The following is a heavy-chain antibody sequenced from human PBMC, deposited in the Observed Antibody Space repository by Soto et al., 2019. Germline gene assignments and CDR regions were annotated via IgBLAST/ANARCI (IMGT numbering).Heavy chain of an antibody. CDR2: IIPIFGTA. V-gene: IGHV1-69*13. CDR3: AREVGATTFADAFDI. D-gene: IGHD1-26*01. J-gene: IGHJ3*02. Sequence: SVKVSCTASVGTFSSYAISWVRQAPGQGLEWMGGIIPIFGTANYAQKFQGRVTITADESTSTAYMELSSLRSEDTAVYYCAREVGATTFADAFDIWGQGTMVTVSS. CDR1: VGTFSSYA.